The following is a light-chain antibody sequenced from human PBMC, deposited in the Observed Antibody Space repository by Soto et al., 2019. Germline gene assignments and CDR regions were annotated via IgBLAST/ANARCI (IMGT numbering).Light chain of an antibody. Sequence: EIVLTQSPGTLSLSPGDRATLSCRASQSVSIYLAWYQQKPGQAPRLLIYDASNRVTGIPARFSGSGSGTDFTLTISSGEPEDLAGYDGQQRVEWRTFGGGTKLEIK. CDR1: QSVSIY. V-gene: IGKV3-11*01. CDR3: QQRVEWRT. CDR2: DAS. J-gene: IGKJ4*01.